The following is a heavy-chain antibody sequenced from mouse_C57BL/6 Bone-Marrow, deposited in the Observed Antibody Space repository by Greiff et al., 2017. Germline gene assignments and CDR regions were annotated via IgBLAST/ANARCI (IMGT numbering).Heavy chain of an antibody. V-gene: IGHV1-55*01. Sequence: VQLQQSGAELVKPGASVKMSCKASGYTFTSYWITWVKQRPGQGLEWIGDIYPGSGSTNYNEKFKSKATLTVDTSSSTAYMELRSLTSEDSAVYFCARRGLPWFAYWGQGTLVTVSA. J-gene: IGHJ3*01. CDR1: GYTFTSYW. CDR2: IYPGSGST. D-gene: IGHD3-3*01. CDR3: ARRGLPWFAY.